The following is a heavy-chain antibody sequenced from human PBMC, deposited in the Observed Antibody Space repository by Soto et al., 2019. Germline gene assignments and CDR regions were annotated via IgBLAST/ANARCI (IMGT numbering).Heavy chain of an antibody. D-gene: IGHD6-19*01. CDR1: GGTFSSYT. CDR3: ARDPRIAPGYSSGWYGDY. CDR2: IIPILGIA. J-gene: IGHJ4*02. Sequence: SVKVSCKASGGTFSSYTISWVRQAPGQGLEWMGRIIPILGIANYAQKFQGRVTITADKSTSTAYMELSSLRSEDTAVYYCARDPRIAPGYSSGWYGDYWGQGTLVTVS. V-gene: IGHV1-69*04.